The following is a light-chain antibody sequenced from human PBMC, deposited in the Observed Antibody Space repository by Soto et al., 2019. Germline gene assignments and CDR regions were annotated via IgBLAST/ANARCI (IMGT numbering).Light chain of an antibody. V-gene: IGKV4-1*01. J-gene: IGKJ4*01. CDR2: WAS. CDR3: QQYYSTPLT. CDR1: QSVLYSSNNKNY. Sequence: DIVMTQSPDSLAVSLGERATINCKSSQSVLYSSNNKNYLAWYQQKPGQPPKLLIYWASTRESGVPDRFSGSGSGTDLTLTIGSLQAEDVAVYYCQQYYSTPLTFGGGTKVEIK.